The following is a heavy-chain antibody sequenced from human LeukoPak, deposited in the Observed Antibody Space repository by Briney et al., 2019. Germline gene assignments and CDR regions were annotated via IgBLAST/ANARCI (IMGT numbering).Heavy chain of an antibody. D-gene: IGHD2-2*01. CDR1: GYSVSSGYY. V-gene: IGHV4-38-2*02. J-gene: IGHJ4*02. CDR2: IYHSGST. Sequence: SQTLSLTCTVSGYSVSSGYYWGWIRQPPGKGLEWIGTIYHSGSTYYNPSLKSRVTISVDTSKNQFSLKLTSVTAADTAVYYCARVRGYCSSTICYRYYFDYWGQGTLVTVSS. CDR3: ARVRGYCSSTICYRYYFDY.